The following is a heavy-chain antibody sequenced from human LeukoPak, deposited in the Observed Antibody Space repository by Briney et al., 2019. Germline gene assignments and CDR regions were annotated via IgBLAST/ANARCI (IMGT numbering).Heavy chain of an antibody. D-gene: IGHD3-3*01. V-gene: IGHV4-39*07. J-gene: IGHJ4*02. CDR3: ARNVVYYDFWSGHFDY. CDR1: GGSISSSSYY. Sequence: SETLSLTCTVSGGSISSSSYYWGWIRQPPGKGLEWIGTTYYSGSTYYNPSLKSRVTISVDMSKNQFSLKLRSVTAADTAVYYCARNVVYYDFWSGHFDYWGQGTLVTVSS. CDR2: TYYSGST.